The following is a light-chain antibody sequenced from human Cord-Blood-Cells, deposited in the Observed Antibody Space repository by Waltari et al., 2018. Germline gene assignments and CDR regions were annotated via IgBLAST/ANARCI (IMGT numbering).Light chain of an antibody. CDR3: QQSYSTPMYS. CDR2: AAS. V-gene: IGKV1-39*01. J-gene: IGKJ2*03. CDR1: ESMSSY. Sequence: DIQLPQSPSSLSASAGDRVTITCRASESMSSYCNWYQQKPGKAPNLLIYAASSLQSGVPSRFSGSGSGTDFTLTISSLQSEDFATYYCQQSYSTPMYSFGQGTKLEIK.